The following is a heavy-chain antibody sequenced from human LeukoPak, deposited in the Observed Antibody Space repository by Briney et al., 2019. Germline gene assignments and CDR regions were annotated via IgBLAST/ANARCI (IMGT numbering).Heavy chain of an antibody. CDR1: GYTFTSYD. J-gene: IGHJ4*02. Sequence: ASVKVSCKASGYTFTSYDINWVRQATGQGLEWMGCMNPNSGNTGYAQKFQVRVTMTRNTSISTAYMELSRLRSEDTAMYYCARGRYSSSSPAIFDYWGQGTLVTVSS. CDR3: ARGRYSSSSPAIFDY. V-gene: IGHV1-8*01. D-gene: IGHD6-13*01. CDR2: MNPNSGNT.